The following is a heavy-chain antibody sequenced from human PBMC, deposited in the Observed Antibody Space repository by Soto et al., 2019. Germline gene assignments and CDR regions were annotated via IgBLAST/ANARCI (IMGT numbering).Heavy chain of an antibody. Sequence: GGSLRLSCAASGFTVSSNYMSWVRQAPGKGLEWVSVIYSGGSTYYADSVKGRFTISRHNSKNTLYLQMNSLRAEDTAVYYCATKRGYSSGWPQFDYWGQGTLVTVSS. CDR2: IYSGGST. CDR3: ATKRGYSSGWPQFDY. J-gene: IGHJ4*02. CDR1: GFTVSSNY. V-gene: IGHV3-53*04. D-gene: IGHD6-19*01.